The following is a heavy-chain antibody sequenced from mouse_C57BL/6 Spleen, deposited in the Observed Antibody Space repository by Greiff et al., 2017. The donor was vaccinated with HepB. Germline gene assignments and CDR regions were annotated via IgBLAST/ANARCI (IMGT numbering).Heavy chain of an antibody. J-gene: IGHJ1*03. Sequence: GIDFSRYWMSWVRRAPGKGLEWIGEINPDSSTINYAPSLKDKFIISRDNAKNTLYLQMSKVRSEDTALYYCARPITSYWYFDVWGTGTTVTVSS. CDR1: GIDFSRYW. V-gene: IGHV4-1*01. CDR3: ARPITSYWYFDV. D-gene: IGHD1-1*01. CDR2: INPDSSTI.